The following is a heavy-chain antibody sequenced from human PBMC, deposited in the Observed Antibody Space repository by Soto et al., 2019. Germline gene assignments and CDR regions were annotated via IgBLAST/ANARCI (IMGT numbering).Heavy chain of an antibody. Sequence: EVQLVESGGGLVKPGGSLRLSCAASGFTFSSYSMNWVRQAPGKGLEWVSSISSSSSYIYYADSVKGRFTISRDNAQNSLYLQMNSLRAEDTAVYYCARDNGGDIVVVGYGMDVWGQGTTVTVSS. CDR3: ARDNGGDIVVVGYGMDV. D-gene: IGHD2-2*01. J-gene: IGHJ6*02. V-gene: IGHV3-21*01. CDR1: GFTFSSYS. CDR2: ISSSSSYI.